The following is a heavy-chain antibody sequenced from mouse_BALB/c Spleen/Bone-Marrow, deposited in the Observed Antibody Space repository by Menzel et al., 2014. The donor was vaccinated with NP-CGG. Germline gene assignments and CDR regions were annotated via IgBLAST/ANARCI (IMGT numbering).Heavy chain of an antibody. V-gene: IGHV14-3*02. D-gene: IGHD2-14*01. J-gene: IGHJ2*01. CDR3: ARWDYRYDY. CDR2: IDPANGNT. Sequence: EVQVVESGAELVKPGASVKLSCTASGFNIKDTYMHWVKQRPEQGLEWIGRIDPANGNTKYDPKFQGKATITADTSSNTAYLQLSSLTSEDTAVHYCARWDYRYDYWGQGTTLTVSS. CDR1: GFNIKDTY.